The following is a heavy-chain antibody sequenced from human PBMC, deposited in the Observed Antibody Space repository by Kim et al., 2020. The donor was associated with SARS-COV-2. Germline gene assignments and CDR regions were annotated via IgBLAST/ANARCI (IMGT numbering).Heavy chain of an antibody. Sequence: SETLSLTCAVYGGSFSGYYWSWIRQPPGKGLEWIGEINHSGSTNYNPSLKSRVTISVDTSKNQFSLKLSSVTAADTAVYYCARGQMEQQLVLGVFDYWGQGTLVTVSS. CDR1: GGSFSGYY. V-gene: IGHV4-34*01. CDR2: INHSGST. J-gene: IGHJ4*02. CDR3: ARGQMEQQLVLGVFDY. D-gene: IGHD6-13*01.